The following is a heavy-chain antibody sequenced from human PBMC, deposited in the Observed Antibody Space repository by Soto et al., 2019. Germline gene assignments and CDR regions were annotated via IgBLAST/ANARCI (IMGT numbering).Heavy chain of an antibody. CDR3: ARDLAERAVAGTFLDAFDI. V-gene: IGHV1-18*01. CDR2: ISAYNGNT. D-gene: IGHD6-19*01. J-gene: IGHJ3*02. Sequence: AASVKVSCKAAGYTFTSCGISWVRQAPGQGLEWMGWISAYNGNTNYAQKLQGRVTMTTDTSTSTAYMELRSLRSDDTAVYYCARDLAERAVAGTFLDAFDIWG. CDR1: GYTFTSCG.